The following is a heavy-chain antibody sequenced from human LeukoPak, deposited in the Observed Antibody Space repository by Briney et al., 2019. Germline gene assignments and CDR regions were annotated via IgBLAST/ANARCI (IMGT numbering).Heavy chain of an antibody. D-gene: IGHD2-15*01. CDR1: GFTFSSYE. J-gene: IGHJ4*02. CDR2: ISSSGSTI. CDR3: ASRSPVVVVAGSTDY. Sequence: GGSLRLSCAVSGFTFSSYEMNWVRQAPGKGLERVSYISSSGSTIYYADSVKGRFTISRDNAKNSLYLQMNSLRAEDTAVYYCASRSPVVVVAGSTDYWGQGTLVTVSS. V-gene: IGHV3-48*03.